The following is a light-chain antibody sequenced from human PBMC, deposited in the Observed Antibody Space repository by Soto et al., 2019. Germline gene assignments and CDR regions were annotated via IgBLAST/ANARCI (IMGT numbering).Light chain of an antibody. CDR2: DAS. CDR1: QTITSY. CDR3: QHYDHLPIT. Sequence: DIQMTQSPSSLSASVGDRVTITCRASQTITSYLNWYQHKPGKAPKLLIYDASSLETGVPSRFSGSGSGTDFTLTITSLQPEDVATYYCQHYDHLPITFGPGTRLEIK. V-gene: IGKV1-33*01. J-gene: IGKJ5*01.